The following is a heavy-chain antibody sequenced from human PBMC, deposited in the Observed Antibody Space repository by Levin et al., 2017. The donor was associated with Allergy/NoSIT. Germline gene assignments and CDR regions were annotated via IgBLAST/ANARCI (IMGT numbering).Heavy chain of an antibody. CDR2: ICSSGGT. D-gene: IGHD5-12*01. Sequence: KTSETLSLTCSVSAGSISGFCWSWIRQPPGKRPEWIGYICSSGGTNYNPSLRSRVTMSVDTSKKQFSLRLTSVSAADTAVYYCARDLSGYDFWGQGVLVTVSS. V-gene: IGHV4-59*01. CDR3: ARDLSGYDF. J-gene: IGHJ4*02. CDR1: AGSISGFC.